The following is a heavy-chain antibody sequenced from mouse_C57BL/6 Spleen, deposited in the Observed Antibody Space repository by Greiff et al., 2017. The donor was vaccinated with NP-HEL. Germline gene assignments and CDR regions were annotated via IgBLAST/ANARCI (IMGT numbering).Heavy chain of an antibody. Sequence: EVMLVESEGGLVQPGRSMKLSCTASGFTFSDYYMAWVRQVPEKGLEWVANINYDGSSTYYLDSLKSRFIISRDNAKNILYLQMSSLKSEDTATYYCARIYDGYYGGAMDYWGQGTSVTVSS. V-gene: IGHV5-16*01. CDR1: GFTFSDYY. J-gene: IGHJ4*01. CDR3: ARIYDGYYGGAMDY. CDR2: INYDGSST. D-gene: IGHD2-3*01.